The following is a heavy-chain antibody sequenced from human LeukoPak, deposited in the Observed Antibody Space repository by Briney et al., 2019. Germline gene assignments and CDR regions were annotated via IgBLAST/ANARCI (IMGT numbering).Heavy chain of an antibody. CDR3: AKEKGRVAGTSDY. Sequence: PGGSLRLSCAAYGFTFSSYAMSWVRQAPGKGLEWVSGISGSGESTYYADSVKGRFTISRDNSKNTLYVQMNSLRAEDTAVYYCAKEKGRVAGTSDYWGQGTLVTVSS. CDR1: GFTFSSYA. CDR2: ISGSGEST. D-gene: IGHD6-19*01. J-gene: IGHJ4*02. V-gene: IGHV3-23*01.